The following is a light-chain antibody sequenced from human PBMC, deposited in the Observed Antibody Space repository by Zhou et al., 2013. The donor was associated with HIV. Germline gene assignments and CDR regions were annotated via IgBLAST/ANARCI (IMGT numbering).Light chain of an antibody. V-gene: IGKV3-20*01. J-gene: IGKJ5*01. CDR3: QQFHTSSIT. CDR1: QSVTSGY. Sequence: VLTQSPGTLSLSPGERATLSCRASQSVTSGYLAWYQQKPGQPPRLLIYAATTRATGIPDRFSGRGSGTAFTLTISRLEPEDFAVYYCQQFHTSSITFGQGTRLEIK. CDR2: AAT.